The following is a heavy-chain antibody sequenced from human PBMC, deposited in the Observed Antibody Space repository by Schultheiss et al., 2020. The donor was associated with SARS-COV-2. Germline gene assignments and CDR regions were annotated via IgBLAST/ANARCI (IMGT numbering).Heavy chain of an antibody. J-gene: IGHJ6*02. CDR2: IDSTGRYI. CDR3: ARVNRGWTYGMDV. Sequence: GESLKISCAASGFTFNPYTMNWVRQAPGKGLEWVSSIDSTGRYIFYKDSVKGRFTISRDNAKNSLYLQMNSLRAEDTALYYCARVNRGWTYGMDVWGQGTTVTVSS. V-gene: IGHV3-21*01. CDR1: GFTFNPYT. D-gene: IGHD3/OR15-3a*01.